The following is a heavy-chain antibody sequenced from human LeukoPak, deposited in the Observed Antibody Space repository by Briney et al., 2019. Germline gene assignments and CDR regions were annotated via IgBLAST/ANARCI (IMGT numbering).Heavy chain of an antibody. CDR3: ARGQRIGPAYKKYYFDN. CDR1: GGSFSGYY. Sequence: SETLSLTCAVYGGSFSGYYWSWIRQPPGKGLEWIGEINHSGSTNYNPSLKSRVTISVDTSKNQFSLKLSSVTAADTAVYYCARGQRIGPAYKKYYFDNWGQGTLVTVSS. V-gene: IGHV4-34*01. D-gene: IGHD3-16*01. CDR2: INHSGST. J-gene: IGHJ4*02.